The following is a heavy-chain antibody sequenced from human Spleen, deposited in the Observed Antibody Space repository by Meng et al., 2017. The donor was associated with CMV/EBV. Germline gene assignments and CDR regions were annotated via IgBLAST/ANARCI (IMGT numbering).Heavy chain of an antibody. D-gene: IGHD1-26*01. CDR1: GYTFTSYY. CDR3: ARVAGGSYRVDY. Sequence: VKVSCKASGYTFTSYYIHWVRQAPGHGLEWMGIIKPGGGSTTYAQKFQGRVTLTRDMSTSTVYMELSSLRSEDTAVYYCARVAGGSYRVDYWGQGTLVTVSS. CDR2: IKPGGGST. V-gene: IGHV1-46*01. J-gene: IGHJ4*02.